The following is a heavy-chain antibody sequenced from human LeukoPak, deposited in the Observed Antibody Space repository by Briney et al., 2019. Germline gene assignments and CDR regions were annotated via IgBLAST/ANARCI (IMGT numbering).Heavy chain of an antibody. V-gene: IGHV3-23*01. Sequence: PGGSLRLSCAASGFTFSSYAMSWVRQAPGKGLEWVSAISGSGGSTYYADSVRGRFTVSRDNSKNTLYLQMNSLKRDDTGMYFCAEDFWNFRDSWGQGTLVTVSS. D-gene: IGHD3-3*01. CDR2: ISGSGGST. CDR3: AEDFWNFRDS. J-gene: IGHJ4*02. CDR1: GFTFSSYA.